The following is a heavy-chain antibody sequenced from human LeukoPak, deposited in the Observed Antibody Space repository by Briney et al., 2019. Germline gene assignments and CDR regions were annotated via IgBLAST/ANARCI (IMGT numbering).Heavy chain of an antibody. Sequence: ASVKVSCKASGYTFTGYYVHWVRQAPGQGLEWMGWINPNSGDTHYAQIFQGRVTMTRDTPISTAYMELSGLRSDDTAVFYCARGDVYFDYWGQGTLVTVSS. V-gene: IGHV1-2*02. CDR2: INPNSGDT. CDR3: ARGDVYFDY. CDR1: GYTFTGYY. J-gene: IGHJ4*02.